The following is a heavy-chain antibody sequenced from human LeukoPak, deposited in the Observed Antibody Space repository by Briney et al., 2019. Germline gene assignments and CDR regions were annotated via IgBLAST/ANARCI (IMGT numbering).Heavy chain of an antibody. CDR3: SLGSYYPPFDY. Sequence: SETLSLTCTLAGGSISIGSYYWSWIRQPAGKGLEWIGRIYTSGSTNYNPSLKSRVTISVDTYKNQFSLKLSSVTAADTAVYYCSLGSYYPPFDYWGQGTLVTVS. CDR2: IYTSGST. D-gene: IGHD3-10*01. CDR1: GGSISIGSYY. V-gene: IGHV4-61*02. J-gene: IGHJ4*02.